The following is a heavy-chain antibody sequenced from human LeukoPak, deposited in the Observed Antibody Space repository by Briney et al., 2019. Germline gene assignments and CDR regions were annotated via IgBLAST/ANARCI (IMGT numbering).Heavy chain of an antibody. Sequence: SETLSLTCAVSGYSISSGYYWGWIRQPPGKGLEWIGSIYHSGSTYYNPSLKSRVTISVDTSKNQFSLKLSSVTAADTAVYYCASRYTPPTSIAARYYFDYWGQGTLVTVSS. CDR1: GYSISSGYY. V-gene: IGHV4-38-2*01. J-gene: IGHJ4*02. CDR2: IYHSGST. CDR3: ASRYTPPTSIAARYYFDY. D-gene: IGHD6-6*01.